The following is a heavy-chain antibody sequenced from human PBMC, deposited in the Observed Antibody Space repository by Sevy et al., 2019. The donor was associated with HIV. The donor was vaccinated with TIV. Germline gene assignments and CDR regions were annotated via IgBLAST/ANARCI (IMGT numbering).Heavy chain of an antibody. Sequence: TLSLTCTVSGGSISSGDYYWSWIRRPPGKGLEWIGYIYYSGSTYYNPSLKSRVTISVDTSKNQFSLKLSSVTAADTAVYYCARDSSATFLYYYGMDVWGQGTTVTVSS. CDR1: GGSISSGDYY. D-gene: IGHD2-2*01. V-gene: IGHV4-30-4*01. CDR3: ARDSSATFLYYYGMDV. CDR2: IYYSGST. J-gene: IGHJ6*02.